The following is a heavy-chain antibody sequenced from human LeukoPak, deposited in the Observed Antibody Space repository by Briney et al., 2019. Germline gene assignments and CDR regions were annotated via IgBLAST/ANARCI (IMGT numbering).Heavy chain of an antibody. Sequence: SETLSLTCSVSGDALSTYYWNWIRQIPGKGLEWIGRIYTTGSTNYNPSLKSRVTMSVDTSKNQFSLNLTSVTAADTAVYYCARDRTYGGNSGFDYWGRGTLVTVSS. CDR2: IYTTGST. CDR1: GDALSTYY. CDR3: ARDRTYGGNSGFDY. V-gene: IGHV4-4*07. J-gene: IGHJ4*02. D-gene: IGHD4-23*01.